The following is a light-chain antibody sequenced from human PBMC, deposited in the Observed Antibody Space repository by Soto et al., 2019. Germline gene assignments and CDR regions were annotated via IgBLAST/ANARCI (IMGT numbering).Light chain of an antibody. J-gene: IGLJ3*02. CDR3: GTWDKSLSAGV. CDR2: EVN. CDR1: YNL. V-gene: IGLV2-23*02. Sequence: QSALTQPASVSGSPGQSITISCSGAYNLVSWYQQHPGKAPKLMIFEVNKRPSGVSYRFSGSKSGNTASLTISALQAEDEADYYCGTWDKSLSAGVFGGGTKLTVL.